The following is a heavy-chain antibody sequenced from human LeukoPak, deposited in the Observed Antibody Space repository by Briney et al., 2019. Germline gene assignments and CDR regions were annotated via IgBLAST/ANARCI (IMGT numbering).Heavy chain of an antibody. Sequence: ASVKVSCKASGYTFTSYGISWVRQAPGQGLEWMGWISAYNGNTNYAQRLQGRVTMTTDTSTSTAYMELRSLRSDDTAVYYCARRFTIFGVVTYAFDIWGQGTMVTVSS. CDR2: ISAYNGNT. J-gene: IGHJ3*02. V-gene: IGHV1-18*01. CDR1: GYTFTSYG. CDR3: ARRFTIFGVVTYAFDI. D-gene: IGHD3-3*01.